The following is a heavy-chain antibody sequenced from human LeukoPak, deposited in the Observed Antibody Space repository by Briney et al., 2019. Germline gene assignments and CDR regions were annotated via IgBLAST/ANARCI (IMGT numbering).Heavy chain of an antibody. CDR2: ISTNTGNP. D-gene: IGHD1-7*01. Sequence: ASVKVSCKASGYIFVIYALIWVRQAPGQGLELMGWISTNTGNPTYAQGFTGRFVFSLDTSVSTAYLQISSLKAEDTAVYYCARDYTLTLGTTTYFQHWGQGTLVTVSS. CDR3: ARDYTLTLGTTTYFQH. V-gene: IGHV7-4-1*02. J-gene: IGHJ1*01. CDR1: GYIFVIYA.